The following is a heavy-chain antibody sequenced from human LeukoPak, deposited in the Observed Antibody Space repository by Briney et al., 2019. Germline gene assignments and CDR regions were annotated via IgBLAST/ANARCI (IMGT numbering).Heavy chain of an antibody. J-gene: IGHJ4*02. CDR3: ARAPRYGDPFDY. V-gene: IGHV3-53*01. CDR2: IYSGGST. CDR1: GFTVSSNY. Sequence: GGSLRLSCAASGFTVSSNYMSWVRQAPGKGLEWVSVIYSGGSTYYADSVKGRFTISRDNSKNTLYLQMNSLRAEDTAVYYCARAPRYGDPFDYWGQGTLVTVSS. D-gene: IGHD4-17*01.